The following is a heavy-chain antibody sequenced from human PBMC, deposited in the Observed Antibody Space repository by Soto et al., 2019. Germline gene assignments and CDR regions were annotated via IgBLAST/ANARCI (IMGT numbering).Heavy chain of an antibody. V-gene: IGHV3-23*01. D-gene: IGHD3-22*01. CDR1: GLTFSSYA. CDR3: AKDAVYYYDSSGSRFDP. CDR2: ISGSGGST. Sequence: SLLLSCAASGLTFSSYAMSWVRQAPGKGLEWVSAISGSGGSTYYADSVKGRFTISRDNSKNTLYLQMNSLRAEDTAVYYCAKDAVYYYDSSGSRFDPWGQGTLVTVSS. J-gene: IGHJ5*02.